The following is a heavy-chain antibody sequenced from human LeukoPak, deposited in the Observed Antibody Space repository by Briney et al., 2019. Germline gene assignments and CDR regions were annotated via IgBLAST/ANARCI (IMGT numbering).Heavy chain of an antibody. V-gene: IGHV3-21*01. Sequence: GGSLRLSCAASGFTFDDYAMHWVRQAPGKGLEWVSSISSSSSYIYYADSVKGRFTISRDNAKNSLYLQMNSLRAEDTAVYYCARVYYDFWSGSNYYYMDVWGKGTTVTVSS. CDR2: ISSSSSYI. D-gene: IGHD3-3*01. CDR1: GFTFDDYA. J-gene: IGHJ6*03. CDR3: ARVYYDFWSGSNYYYMDV.